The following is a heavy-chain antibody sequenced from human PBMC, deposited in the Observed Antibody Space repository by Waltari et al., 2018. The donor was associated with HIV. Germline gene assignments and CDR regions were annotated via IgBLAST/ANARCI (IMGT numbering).Heavy chain of an antibody. V-gene: IGHV3-30*01. J-gene: IGHJ4*02. CDR3: ARVSGSYFDY. CDR1: GFTFSRYA. D-gene: IGHD1-26*01. CDR2: ISYDGSNK. Sequence: QVQLVESGGGVVQPGRSLRPSCAASGFTFSRYAMHWVRQAPGKGLEWVAVISYDGSNKYYADSVKGRFTIFRDNSKNTLYLQMNSLRAEDTAVYYCARVSGSYFDYWGQGTLVTVSS.